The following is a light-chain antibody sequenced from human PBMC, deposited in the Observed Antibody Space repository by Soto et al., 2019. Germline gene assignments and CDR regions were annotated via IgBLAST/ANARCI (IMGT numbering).Light chain of an antibody. J-gene: IGKJ1*01. CDR1: QGISNY. V-gene: IGKV1-27*01. CDR3: QKYNSAPWT. CDR2: VAS. Sequence: DIQMTQSPSSLSASVGDRVTITCRASQGISNYLAWYQQQPGKVPKLLIYVASTLKSGLPSRFSGSGSGTDFTLTISSLQPEDVANYYCQKYNSAPWTFGQGTKVEIK.